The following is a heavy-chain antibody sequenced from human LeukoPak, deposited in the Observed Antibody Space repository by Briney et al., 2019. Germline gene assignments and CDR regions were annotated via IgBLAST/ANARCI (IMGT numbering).Heavy chain of an antibody. CDR3: ARRGSSSSQDAFDI. D-gene: IGHD6-6*01. CDR2: ISSSSSYI. J-gene: IGHJ3*02. Sequence: KPGGSLRLSCAASGFTFSSYSMNWVRQAPGKGLEWVSSISSSSSYIYYADSVKGRFTISRDNAKNSLYLQMNSLRAEDTAVYYCARRGSSSSQDAFDIWGQGTMVTVSS. V-gene: IGHV3-21*01. CDR1: GFTFSSYS.